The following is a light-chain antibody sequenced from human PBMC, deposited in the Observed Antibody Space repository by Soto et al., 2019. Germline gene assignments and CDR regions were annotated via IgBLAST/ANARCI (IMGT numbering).Light chain of an antibody. CDR2: GAS. CDR1: QSITSSY. V-gene: IGKV3-20*01. Sequence: EIVLTQSPGTRSLSPGERATLSCRASQSITSSYLAWYQQKPGQAPRLLIYGASRRATDIPDRFSGSGSGTDFTLTISRLEPEDFAVYYCQLYDSSSYTFGQGTKVDIK. CDR3: QLYDSSSYT. J-gene: IGKJ2*01.